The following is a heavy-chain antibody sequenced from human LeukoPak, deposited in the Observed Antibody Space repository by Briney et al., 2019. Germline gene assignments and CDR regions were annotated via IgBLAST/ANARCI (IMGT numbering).Heavy chain of an antibody. Sequence: GASVKVSCKVSGYTLTELSMHWVRQAPGKGLEWMGGFDPEDGETIYAQKFQGRVTMTEDTSTDTAYMELSSLRSEDTAVYYCATGSRRHYDYVWGSYRYGFDYWGQGTLVTVSS. CDR3: ATGSRRHYDYVWGSYRYGFDY. CDR1: GYTLTELS. J-gene: IGHJ4*02. CDR2: FDPEDGET. V-gene: IGHV1-24*01. D-gene: IGHD3-16*02.